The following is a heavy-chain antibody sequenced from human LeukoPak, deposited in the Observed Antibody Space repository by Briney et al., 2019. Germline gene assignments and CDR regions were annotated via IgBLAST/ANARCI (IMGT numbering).Heavy chain of an antibody. CDR1: GYTFTSYG. D-gene: IGHD6-19*01. Sequence: ASVKASCKASGYTFTSYGISWVRQAPGQGLEWMGWISAYNGNTNYAQKLQGRVTMTTDTSTSTAYMELRSLRSDDTAVYYCARDLIAVAEYYFDYWGQGTLVTVSS. CDR2: ISAYNGNT. J-gene: IGHJ4*02. CDR3: ARDLIAVAEYYFDY. V-gene: IGHV1-18*01.